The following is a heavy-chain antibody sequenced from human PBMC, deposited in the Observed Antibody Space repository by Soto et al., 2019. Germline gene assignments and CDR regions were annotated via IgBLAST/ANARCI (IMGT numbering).Heavy chain of an antibody. J-gene: IGHJ4*02. Sequence: VQLVESGGGLVQPGRSLRLTCAASGFTFRGSWMSWVRQAPGKGLEWVANVKQDGSDRYYVDSVKGRFTISRDNAKNSLYLEMNSLRDEDTAVYYCAKGGGNFDQWGQGTLVTVSS. CDR1: GFTFRGSW. V-gene: IGHV3-7*04. D-gene: IGHD3-16*01. CDR2: VKQDGSDR. CDR3: AKGGGNFDQ.